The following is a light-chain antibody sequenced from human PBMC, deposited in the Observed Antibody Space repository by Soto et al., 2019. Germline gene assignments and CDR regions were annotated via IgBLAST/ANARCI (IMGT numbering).Light chain of an antibody. V-gene: IGKV3-20*01. CDR3: QQYVSLPIT. Sequence: EIVMTQSPATLSVSPGERATLSCRASQSLSSNLAWYQQKPGQAPRLLIYGASSRATGIPDRFSGSGSGTDFTLTISRVEPEDFAVYYCQQYVSLPITFGQGTRLEI. J-gene: IGKJ5*01. CDR2: GAS. CDR1: QSLSSN.